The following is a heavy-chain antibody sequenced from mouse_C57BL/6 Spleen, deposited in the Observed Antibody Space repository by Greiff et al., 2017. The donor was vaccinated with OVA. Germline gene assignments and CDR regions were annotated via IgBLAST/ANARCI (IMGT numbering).Heavy chain of an antibody. V-gene: IGHV5-16*01. D-gene: IGHD1-1*01. CDR2: INYDGSST. CDR1: GFTFSDYY. CDR3: ARGTTEGSLYYFDY. Sequence: EVHLVESEGGLVQPGSSMKLSCTASGFTFSDYYMAWVRQVPEKGLEWVANINYDGSSTYYLDSLKSRFIISRDNAKNILYLQMSSLKSEDTATYYCARGTTEGSLYYFDYWGQGTTLTVSS. J-gene: IGHJ2*01.